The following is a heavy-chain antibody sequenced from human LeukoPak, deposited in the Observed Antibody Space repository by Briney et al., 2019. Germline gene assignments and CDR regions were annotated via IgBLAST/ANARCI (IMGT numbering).Heavy chain of an antibody. V-gene: IGHV3-30-3*01. CDR1: GFTFSHYV. Sequence: GGSLRLSCAASGFTFSHYVMNWVRQVPGKGLEWVAFISYDETNKYYADSVKGRFTISRDNSKNTLYLQMNSLRIEDTAVYYCARDSPPDYWGQGTLVTVSS. CDR3: ARDSPPDY. CDR2: ISYDETNK. J-gene: IGHJ4*02.